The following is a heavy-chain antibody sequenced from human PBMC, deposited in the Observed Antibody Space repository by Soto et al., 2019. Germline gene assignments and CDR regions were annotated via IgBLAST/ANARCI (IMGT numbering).Heavy chain of an antibody. CDR1: GFIFDDYG. CDR2: ISWNGDTK. D-gene: IGHD3-10*01. V-gene: IGHV3-9*01. CDR3: AKGRSYASGLGKSWFDP. J-gene: IGHJ5*02. Sequence: EVQLVESGGGLVQPGRSLRLSCAASGFIFDDYGMHWVRQAPGKGLEWVSGISWNGDTKGYADSVKGRFTISRDNAKNSLYLQMNSLRVEDTALYYCAKGRSYASGLGKSWFDPWGQGTLVTVSS.